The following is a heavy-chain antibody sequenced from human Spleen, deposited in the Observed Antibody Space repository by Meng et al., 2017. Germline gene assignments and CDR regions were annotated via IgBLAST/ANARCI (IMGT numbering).Heavy chain of an antibody. J-gene: IGHJ5*02. CDR3: ARDEWFGELSWFDP. Sequence: QVQVVQSGAEVKKPGASVTVSCKASGYPFTGYYMHWVRQAPGQGLEWMGWINPNSGGTNYAQKFQGRVTMTRDTSISTAYMELSRLRSDDTAVYYCARDEWFGELSWFDPWGQGTLVTVSS. V-gene: IGHV1-2*02. CDR1: GYPFTGYY. CDR2: INPNSGGT. D-gene: IGHD3-10*01.